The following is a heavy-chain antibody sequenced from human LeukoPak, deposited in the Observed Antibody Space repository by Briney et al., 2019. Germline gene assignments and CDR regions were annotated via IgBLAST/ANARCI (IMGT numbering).Heavy chain of an antibody. J-gene: IGHJ4*02. CDR1: GFSFRNYA. D-gene: IGHD3-3*01. Sequence: RSGRSLRLSCTNSGFSFRNYAMHWVRQAPGKGLEWVAVISYDGSNKYYGDSVKGRFTISRDNSKNTLYLQMNSLRAEDTAVYYCAEEGRVVRMDPSSHWGQGTLVTVSS. CDR3: AEEGRVVRMDPSSH. CDR2: ISYDGSNK. V-gene: IGHV3-30*18.